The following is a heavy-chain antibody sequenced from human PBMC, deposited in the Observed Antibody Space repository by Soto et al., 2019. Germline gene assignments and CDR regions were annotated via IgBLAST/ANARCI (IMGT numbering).Heavy chain of an antibody. CDR2: MNPNSGNT. V-gene: IGHV1-8*02. CDR3: ARASGSYLY. CDR1: GYTFTSYY. D-gene: IGHD1-26*01. Sequence: ASVKVSCKASGYTFTSYYMHWVRQATGQGLEWMGWMNPNSGNTGYAQKFQGRVTMTRNTSISTAYMELSSLRSEDTAVYYCARASGSYLYWGQGTLVTVSS. J-gene: IGHJ4*02.